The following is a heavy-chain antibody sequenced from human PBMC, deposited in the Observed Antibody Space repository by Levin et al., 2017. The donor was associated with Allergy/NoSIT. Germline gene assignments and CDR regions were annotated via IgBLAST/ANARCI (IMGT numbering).Heavy chain of an antibody. Sequence: AGGSLRLSCAASGFTFSNYWTHWVRQAPGKGLVWVSHINSDGSNTNYADSVKGRFTISRDNAKNTLYLQMNSLRAEDTAVYYCARGGCSSTSCLDSWGQGTLVTVSP. J-gene: IGHJ5*01. CDR1: GFTFSNYW. CDR3: ARGGCSSTSCLDS. CDR2: INSDGSNT. V-gene: IGHV3-74*01. D-gene: IGHD2-2*01.